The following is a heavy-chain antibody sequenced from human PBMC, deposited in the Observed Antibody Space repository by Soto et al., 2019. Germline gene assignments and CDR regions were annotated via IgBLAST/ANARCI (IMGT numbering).Heavy chain of an antibody. V-gene: IGHV4-59*01. D-gene: IGHD3-10*01. CDR2: IYYSGST. Sequence: SETLSLTCTVSGGSISSYYWSWIRQPPGKGLEWIGYIYYSGSTNYNPSLKSRVTISVDTSKNQFSLKLSSVTAADTAVYYCARDTGFGELFFGYWGQGTLVTVSS. J-gene: IGHJ4*02. CDR1: GGSISSYY. CDR3: ARDTGFGELFFGY.